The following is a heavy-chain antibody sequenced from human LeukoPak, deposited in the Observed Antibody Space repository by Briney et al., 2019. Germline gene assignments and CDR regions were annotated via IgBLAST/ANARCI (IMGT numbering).Heavy chain of an antibody. Sequence: GSLRLSCAASGFTVSNAWMSWVRQAPGKGLEWVGYIYHSGSTNCNPSLKSRVTISVDTSKNLLSLRLSSVTAADTAVYYCSSDRYSGNGYFDYWGQGTLVTVSS. D-gene: IGHD5-12*01. CDR1: GFTVSNAW. V-gene: IGHV4-59*02. CDR3: SSDRYSGNGYFDY. J-gene: IGHJ4*02. CDR2: IYHSGST.